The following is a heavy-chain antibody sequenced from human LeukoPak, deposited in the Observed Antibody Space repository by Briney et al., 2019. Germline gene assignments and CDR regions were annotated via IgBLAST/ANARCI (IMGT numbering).Heavy chain of an antibody. D-gene: IGHD4-17*01. CDR1: GFTFDDYG. CDR3: ARGGWADYENWFDP. J-gene: IGHJ5*02. CDR2: INWNGGST. V-gene: IGHV3-20*04. Sequence: GGPLRLSCAASGFTFDDYGMSWVRQAPGKGLEWVSGINWNGGSTGYADSVKGRFTISRDNAKNSLYLQMNSLRAEDTALYYCARGGWADYENWFDPWGQGTLVTVSS.